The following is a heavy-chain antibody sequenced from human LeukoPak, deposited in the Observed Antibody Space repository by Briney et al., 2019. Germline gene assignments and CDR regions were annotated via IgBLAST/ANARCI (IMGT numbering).Heavy chain of an antibody. CDR2: INPNSGGT. Sequence: ASVKVSCKASGYTFTGYFIHWLRQAPGQGLEWIGWINPNSGGTNYAQKFQGRVTMTRDTSLSTAYMELSRLRSDDTAVYYCARQDCSSTSCSSFDIGGQGTMVTVSS. CDR1: GYTFTGYF. CDR3: ARQDCSSTSCSSFDI. J-gene: IGHJ3*02. D-gene: IGHD2-2*01. V-gene: IGHV1-2*02.